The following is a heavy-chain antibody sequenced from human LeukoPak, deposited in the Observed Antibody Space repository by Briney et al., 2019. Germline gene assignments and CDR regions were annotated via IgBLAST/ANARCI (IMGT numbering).Heavy chain of an antibody. J-gene: IGHJ4*02. Sequence: SGGSLRLSCTTSGFNFRAYWMGWVRQAPGKGLEWVGRIKSKTDGGTTDYAAPVKGRFTISRDDSKNTLYLQMNSLKTEDTAVYYCTTARGPIVVVPAAIAWGQGTLVTVSS. CDR2: IKSKTDGGTT. CDR1: GFNFRAYW. V-gene: IGHV3-15*01. CDR3: TTARGPIVVVPAAIA. D-gene: IGHD2-2*02.